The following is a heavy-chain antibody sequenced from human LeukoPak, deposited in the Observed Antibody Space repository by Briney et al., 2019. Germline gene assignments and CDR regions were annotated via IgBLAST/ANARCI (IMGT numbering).Heavy chain of an antibody. J-gene: IGHJ4*02. V-gene: IGHV1-24*01. D-gene: IGHD3-22*01. CDR3: ARGLEVPLIYSSGYYYGLNFDY. CDR2: FDPEDGET. Sequence: VASVKVSCKVSGYTLTELSMHWVRQAPGKGLEWMGGFDPEDGETIYAQKFQGRVTMTTDTSTSTAYMELRSLRSDDTAVYYCARGLEVPLIYSSGYYYGLNFDYWGQGTLVTVSS. CDR1: GYTLTELS.